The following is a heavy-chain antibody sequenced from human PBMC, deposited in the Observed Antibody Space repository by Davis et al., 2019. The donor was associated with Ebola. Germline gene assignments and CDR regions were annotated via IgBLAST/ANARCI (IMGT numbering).Heavy chain of an antibody. Sequence: GESLKISCAASGFIVSSNYMSWVRQAPGKGLEWVSSISSTSYYIYYADSLKGRFTISRDNAKKSLYLQVDSLRAEDTAVYHCARGGFHDSSGYSHEAFDIWGQGTMVTVSS. J-gene: IGHJ3*02. CDR2: ISSTSYYI. D-gene: IGHD3-22*01. CDR1: GFIVSSNY. CDR3: ARGGFHDSSGYSHEAFDI. V-gene: IGHV3-21*01.